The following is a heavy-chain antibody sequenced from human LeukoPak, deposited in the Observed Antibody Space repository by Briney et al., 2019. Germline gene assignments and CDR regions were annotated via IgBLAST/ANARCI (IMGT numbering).Heavy chain of an antibody. V-gene: IGHV4-34*01. Sequence: SETLSLTCTISGGSIRSYYWSWIRQPPWKGLEWIGEINHSGSTNYNPSLKSRVTISVDTSKNQFSLKLSSVTAADTAVYYCARHPSYDYYDSSGYPYYFDYWGQGTLVTVSS. CDR3: ARHPSYDYYDSSGYPYYFDY. CDR2: INHSGST. J-gene: IGHJ4*02. CDR1: GGSIRSYY. D-gene: IGHD3-22*01.